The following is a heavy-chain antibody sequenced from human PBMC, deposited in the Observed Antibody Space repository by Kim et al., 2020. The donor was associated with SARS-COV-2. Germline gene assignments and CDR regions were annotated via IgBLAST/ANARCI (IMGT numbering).Heavy chain of an antibody. Sequence: NGKTKYSKNFQGRVTITRDTSASTVYMELSSLRSEDTALYYCALGRSGDYWGQGTLVTVSS. CDR2: NGKT. CDR3: ALGRSGDY. V-gene: IGHV1-3*01. D-gene: IGHD7-27*01. J-gene: IGHJ4*02.